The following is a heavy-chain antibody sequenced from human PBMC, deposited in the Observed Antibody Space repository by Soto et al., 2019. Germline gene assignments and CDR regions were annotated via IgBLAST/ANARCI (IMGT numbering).Heavy chain of an antibody. CDR1: GFSFSSHA. J-gene: IGHJ5*02. CDR2: ITGTGFGT. V-gene: IGHV3-23*01. Sequence: GSLRLSCAASGFSFSSHAMNWVRQAPGKGLDWVSTITGTGFGTYYADSVKGRFTISRDNSKNTLFLQMHGLRAEDTAVYYCATSSGICSGGSCYPNWFDPWGQGTLVTVSS. D-gene: IGHD2-15*01. CDR3: ATSSGICSGGSCYPNWFDP.